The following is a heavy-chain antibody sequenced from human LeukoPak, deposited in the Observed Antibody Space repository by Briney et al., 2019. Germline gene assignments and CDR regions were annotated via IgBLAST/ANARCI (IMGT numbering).Heavy chain of an antibody. V-gene: IGHV3-23*01. J-gene: IGHJ4*02. D-gene: IGHD7-27*01. Sequence: GGSLRLSCAASGFTFSSYTMSWVRQASGKGLEWVSTITTSDGNTYYADSVKCRFTVSRDNSKNTLYLQMNSLRAEDTAVYYCAKDGGLWVSAHWGDSWGRGTLVTVSS. CDR1: GFTFSSYT. CDR2: ITTSDGNT. CDR3: AKDGGLWVSAHWGDS.